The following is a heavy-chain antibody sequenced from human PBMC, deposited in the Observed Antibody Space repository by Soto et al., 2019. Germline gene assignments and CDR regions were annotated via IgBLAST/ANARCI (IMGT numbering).Heavy chain of an antibody. J-gene: IGHJ4*02. CDR1: GFTFSRNA. Sequence: GGSLRLSCAAFGFTFSRNAMSWVRQAPGKGLEWVSVMSGSGGSTYYADSVTGRFTISRDNSKNTLYLQMNSLRAEDTAVYYCAKGYREYSSSWFDYWGQGTLVTVSS. CDR2: MSGSGGST. CDR3: AKGYREYSSSWFDY. V-gene: IGHV3-23*01. D-gene: IGHD6-13*01.